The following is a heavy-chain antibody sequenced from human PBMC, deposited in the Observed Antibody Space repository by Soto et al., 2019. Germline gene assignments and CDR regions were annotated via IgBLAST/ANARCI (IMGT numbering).Heavy chain of an antibody. CDR1: GGSISSSSYY. J-gene: IGHJ4*01. D-gene: IGHD5-18*01. CDR3: ARRLDTANREFDY. V-gene: IGHV4-39*01. CDR2: IYYSGST. Sequence: TSETLSLTCTVSGGSISSSSYYWGWIRQPPGKGLEWIGSIYYSGSTYYNPSLKSRGTRSVDTSKNQCSLKLSSGTATDTAVYYSARRLDTANREFDYWGQGTLVTVSS.